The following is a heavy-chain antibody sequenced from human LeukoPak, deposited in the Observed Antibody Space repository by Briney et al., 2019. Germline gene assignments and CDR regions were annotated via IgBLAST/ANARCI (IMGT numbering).Heavy chain of an antibody. D-gene: IGHD6-6*01. CDR2: IKQDGSEK. CDR3: ARGRSSYSSSSSYYSYYMDV. V-gene: IGHV3-7*03. J-gene: IGHJ6*03. Sequence: QTGASLRLSCAASGFTFSSYWMSWVRQAPGKGLEWVANIKQDGSEKYYVDSVKGRFTISRDNAKNSLYLQMNSLRAEDTAVYYCARGRSSYSSSSSYYSYYMDVWGKGTTVTVSS. CDR1: GFTFSSYW.